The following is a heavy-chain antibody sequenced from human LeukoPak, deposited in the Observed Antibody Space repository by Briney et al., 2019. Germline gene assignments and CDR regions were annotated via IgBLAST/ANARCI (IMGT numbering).Heavy chain of an antibody. CDR2: ISYDGSNK. Sequence: PGGSLRLSCAASGFTFSSYAMHWVRQAPGKGLEWVAVISYDGSNKYYADSVKGRFTISRDNSKNTLYLQMNSLRAEDTAVYYCARGDRIGSTLHNWFDPWGQGTLVTVSS. D-gene: IGHD2-15*01. J-gene: IGHJ5*02. V-gene: IGHV3-30-3*01. CDR1: GFTFSSYA. CDR3: ARGDRIGSTLHNWFDP.